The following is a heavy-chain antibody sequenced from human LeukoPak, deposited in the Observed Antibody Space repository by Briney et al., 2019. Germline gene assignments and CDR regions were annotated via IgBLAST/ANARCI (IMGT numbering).Heavy chain of an antibody. CDR2: IYYSGST. V-gene: IGHV4-59*08. D-gene: IGHD3-22*01. J-gene: IGHJ4*02. CDR3: ARSHYYDSSGYSARWYYFDY. CDR1: GGSISSYY. Sequence: SETLSLTCTVSGGSISSYYWSWIRQPPGKGLEWIGYIYYSGSTNYNPSLKSRVTISVDTSKNQFSLKLSSVTAADTAVYYCARSHYYDSSGYSARWYYFDYWGQGTLVTVSS.